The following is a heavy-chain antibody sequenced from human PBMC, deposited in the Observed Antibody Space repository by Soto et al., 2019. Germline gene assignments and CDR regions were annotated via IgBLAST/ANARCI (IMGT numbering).Heavy chain of an antibody. D-gene: IGHD3-3*01. CDR3: AKDRDYYDFWSGYYSPGY. CDR2: ISGSGGST. J-gene: IGHJ4*02. Sequence: PGGSLRLSCAASGFTFSSYAMSWVRQAPGKGLEWVSAISGSGGSTYYADSVKGRFTISRDNSKNTLYLQMNSLRAEDTAVYYCAKDRDYYDFWSGYYSPGYWGQGTLVTVSS. CDR1: GFTFSSYA. V-gene: IGHV3-23*01.